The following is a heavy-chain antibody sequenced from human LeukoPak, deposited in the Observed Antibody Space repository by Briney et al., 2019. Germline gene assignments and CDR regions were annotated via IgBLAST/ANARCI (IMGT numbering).Heavy chain of an antibody. CDR3: ARDSSGYYYFDY. V-gene: IGHV5-51*01. CDR2: IYPVDSDT. Sequence: GESLKISCKASGYSFTSYYIGWLRQMPGKGLEWMGIIYPVDSDTRYSPSFQGQVTISADKSITTAYLQWSSLKASDTAMYYCARDSSGYYYFDYWGQGTLVTVSS. CDR1: GYSFTSYY. D-gene: IGHD3-22*01. J-gene: IGHJ4*02.